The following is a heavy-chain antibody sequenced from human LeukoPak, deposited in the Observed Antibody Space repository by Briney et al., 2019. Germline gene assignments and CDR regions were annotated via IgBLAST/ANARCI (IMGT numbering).Heavy chain of an antibody. CDR1: GFTFSNAW. CDR3: TTDGGYSYGPFDY. CDR2: IKSKTDGGTT. V-gene: IGHV3-15*01. J-gene: IGHJ4*02. D-gene: IGHD5-18*01. Sequence: AGGSLRLSCAASGFTFSNAWMSWVRQAPGKGLEWVGRIKSKTDGGTTDYAAPVKGRFTISRDDSKNTLCLQMNSLKTEDTAVYYCTTDGGYSYGPFDYWGQGTLVTVSS.